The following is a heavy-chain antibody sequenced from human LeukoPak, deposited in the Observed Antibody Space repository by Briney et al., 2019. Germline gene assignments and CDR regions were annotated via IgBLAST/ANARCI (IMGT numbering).Heavy chain of an antibody. Sequence: ASVKVSCKASGYTFTGYYMHWVRQAPGQGLEWMGWINPNSGGTNYAQKFQGRVTMTRDTSISTAYMGLSRLRSDDTAVYYCARELGYCSGGSCLYFDYWGQGTLVTVSS. D-gene: IGHD2-15*01. CDR2: INPNSGGT. CDR1: GYTFTGYY. CDR3: ARELGYCSGGSCLYFDY. V-gene: IGHV1-2*02. J-gene: IGHJ4*02.